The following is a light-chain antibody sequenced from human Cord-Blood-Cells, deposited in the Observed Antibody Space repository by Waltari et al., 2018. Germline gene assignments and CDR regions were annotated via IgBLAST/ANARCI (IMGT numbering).Light chain of an antibody. J-gene: IGKJ1*01. CDR1: QSVSSN. V-gene: IGKV3-15*01. Sequence: EIVMTQSPAPLSVSPGERATLPCRASQSVSSNLAWYQQKPGQAPRLLIYGASTRATGIPARFSGSGSGTEFTLTISSLQSEDFAVYYWQQYNNWWTFGQGTKVEIK. CDR3: QQYNNWWT. CDR2: GAS.